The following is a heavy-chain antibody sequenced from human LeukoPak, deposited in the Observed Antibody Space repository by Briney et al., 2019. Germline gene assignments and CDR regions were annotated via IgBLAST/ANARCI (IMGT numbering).Heavy chain of an antibody. J-gene: IGHJ6*03. Sequence: GGSLRLSCAASGFTFSSYWMSWVRQAPGKGLEWVANIKQDGSEKYYVDSVKGRFTISRDNAKNSLYLQMNSLRAEDTAVYYCARGGSGSSPLMRGYYYYYYMDAWGKGTTVTISS. CDR1: GFTFSSYW. V-gene: IGHV3-7*01. CDR2: IKQDGSEK. CDR3: ARGGSGSSPLMRGYYYYYYMDA. D-gene: IGHD3-10*01.